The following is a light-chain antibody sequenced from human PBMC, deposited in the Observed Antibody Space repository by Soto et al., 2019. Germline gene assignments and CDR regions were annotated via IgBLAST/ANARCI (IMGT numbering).Light chain of an antibody. CDR3: QQPISFPIT. CDR1: QGISSY. J-gene: IGKJ5*01. Sequence: IQLTQSPSSLSASVGDRVSITCRASQGISSYLAWYQQKPGKAPNVLISGATTLQSGVPSRFSGSGSGTDFTLTIRSLQPEDFATYYCQQPISFPITFGQGTRLEIK. CDR2: GAT. V-gene: IGKV1-9*01.